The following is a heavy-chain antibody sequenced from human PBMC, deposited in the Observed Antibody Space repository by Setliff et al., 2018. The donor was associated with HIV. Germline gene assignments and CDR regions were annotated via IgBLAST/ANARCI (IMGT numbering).Heavy chain of an antibody. J-gene: IGHJ6*03. CDR3: ARDGPLEGSYRYYYYYMDV. CDR2: IYHSGST. CDR1: GYSISIGYY. Sequence: PSETLSLTCAVSGYSISIGYYWGWIRQPPGKGLEWIGNIYHSGSTYYNPSLKSRVTISVGTSKNQFSLKLSSVTAADTAVYYCARDGPLEGSYRYYYYYMDVWGKGTTVTVSS. D-gene: IGHD3-10*01. V-gene: IGHV4-38-2*02.